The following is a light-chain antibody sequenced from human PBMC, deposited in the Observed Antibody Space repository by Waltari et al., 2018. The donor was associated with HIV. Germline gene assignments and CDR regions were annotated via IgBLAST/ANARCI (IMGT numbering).Light chain of an antibody. CDR2: GNK. Sequence: QSMLTQPPSVSGAPGQRVTISCTGSSSTIGADYDVHWYQQIPGTAPKLLISGNKNRPSGVPYRVSASMSCTSAALTLSWLQAEDEAYYFFQSYGISLSASVVFGGGTMLTV. CDR3: QSYGISLSASVV. V-gene: IGLV1-40*01. CDR1: SSTIGADYD. J-gene: IGLJ2*01.